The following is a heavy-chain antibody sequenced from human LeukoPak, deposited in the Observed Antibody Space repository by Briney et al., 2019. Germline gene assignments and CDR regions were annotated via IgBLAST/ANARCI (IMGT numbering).Heavy chain of an antibody. Sequence: CXAXGGXFISYAISWVRQAPGQGLEGMGGSIPIFGTANYAQKFQGRVTITADESTSTAYMELSSLRSEDTAVYYCARDVDTAGWFDLWGQGTLVTVSS. CDR3: ARDVDTAGWFDL. V-gene: IGHV1-69*01. CDR1: GGXFISYA. J-gene: IGHJ5*02. D-gene: IGHD5-18*01. CDR2: SIPIFGTA.